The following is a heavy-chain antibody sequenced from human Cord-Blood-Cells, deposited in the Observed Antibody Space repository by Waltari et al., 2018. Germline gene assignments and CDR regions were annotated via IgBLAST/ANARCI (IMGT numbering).Heavy chain of an antibody. D-gene: IGHD1-26*01. J-gene: IGHJ3*02. Sequence: QVQLQASGPGPVKPSQTLFLTCPVSGAPLSSGCYQWSWMRQHPGKGLEWIGYIYYSGSTYYNPSLKSRVTISVDTSKNQFSLKLSSVTAADTAVYYCAREGTEGGSPDAFDIWGQGTMVTVSS. CDR3: AREGTEGGSPDAFDI. V-gene: IGHV4-31*03. CDR2: IYYSGST. CDR1: GAPLSSGCYQ.